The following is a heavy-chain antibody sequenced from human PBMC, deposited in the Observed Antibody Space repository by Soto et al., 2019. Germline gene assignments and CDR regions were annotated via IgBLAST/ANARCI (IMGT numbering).Heavy chain of an antibody. CDR1: GFTFSSYA. CDR3: ARRYSYGYADSDFQP. V-gene: IGHV3-30-3*01. Sequence: VGSLRLSCAASGFTFSSYAMHWVRQAPGKGLEWVAVISYDGSNKYYADSVKGRFTISRDNSKNTLYLQMNSLRAEDTAVYYCARRYSYGYADSDFQPWGQGTLVTVSS. CDR2: ISYDGSNK. D-gene: IGHD5-18*01. J-gene: IGHJ4*02.